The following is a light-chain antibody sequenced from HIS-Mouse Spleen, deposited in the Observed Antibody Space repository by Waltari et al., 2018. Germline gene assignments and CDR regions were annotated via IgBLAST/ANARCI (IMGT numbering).Light chain of an antibody. CDR1: SSDVGGYNY. CDR2: EVS. V-gene: IGLV2-14*01. Sequence: QSALTQPASVSGSPGQSITISCTGTSSDVGGYNYVSWYQQHPGKAPKLMIYEVSNRPPGVSNRFSGSKSGTTASLTISGLQAEDEADYYCSSYTSSSTPYVFGTGTKVTVL. J-gene: IGLJ1*01. CDR3: SSYTSSSTPYV.